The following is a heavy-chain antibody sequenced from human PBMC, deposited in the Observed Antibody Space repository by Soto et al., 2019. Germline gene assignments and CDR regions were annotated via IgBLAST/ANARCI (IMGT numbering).Heavy chain of an antibody. CDR3: AREGPAPYYSYGMDV. J-gene: IGHJ6*02. CDR2: ISAYNGNT. CDR1: GYSFTNYG. Sequence: QVQLVQSGGEVKKPGASVKVSCKTSGYSFTNYGISWVRQAPGQGLEWMGWISAYNGNTNYAQKLQDRVTMTTDTSRSTAYMELRSLRSDDTAVYYCAREGPAPYYSYGMDVWGQGSTVTVSS. V-gene: IGHV1-18*01.